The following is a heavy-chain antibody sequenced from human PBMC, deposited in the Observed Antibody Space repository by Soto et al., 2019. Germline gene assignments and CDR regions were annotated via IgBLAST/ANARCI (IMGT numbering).Heavy chain of an antibody. Sequence: QVQLQQWGAGLLKPSETLSLTCAVYGGSFSGYYWSWIRQPPGKGLEWIGEINHSGSTNYNPSRKSRVNISVDTSKNQFSLKLSSVTAADKAVYYCARTPTFYYYYGMDVWGQGTTVTVSS. CDR1: GGSFSGYY. V-gene: IGHV4-34*01. CDR3: ARTPTFYYYYGMDV. D-gene: IGHD3-16*01. J-gene: IGHJ6*02. CDR2: INHSGST.